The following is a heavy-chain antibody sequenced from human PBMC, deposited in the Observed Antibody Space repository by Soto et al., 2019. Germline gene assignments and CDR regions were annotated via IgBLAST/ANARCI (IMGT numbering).Heavy chain of an antibody. CDR1: GFSLSTSGVG. D-gene: IGHD3-10*01. J-gene: IGHJ5*02. CDR2: IYWDDDK. V-gene: IGHV2-5*02. Sequence: QITLKESGPTLVKPTQTLTLTCTFSGFSLSTSGVGVGWIRQPPGKALEWLAIIYWDDDKRDSPSLKSRLTITKDTSKQQVVLTMADMDPVDRATYYWVHIRVQGYPSVGFDAWGQGTLVTVSS. CDR3: VHIRVQGYPSVGFDA.